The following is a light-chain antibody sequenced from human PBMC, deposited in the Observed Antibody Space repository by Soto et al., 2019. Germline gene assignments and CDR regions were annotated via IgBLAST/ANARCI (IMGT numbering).Light chain of an antibody. CDR1: QSVTSN. CDR2: GAS. J-gene: IGKJ4*01. Sequence: EIGMTQSQATLSVSPGERATRTCRASQSVTSNLAWYQQKPGQAPRLLIYGASTRATGIPARFSGSGSGTEFTLTISRLQSEDFAVYYCQQYNNWPPATFGGGTKVEIK. V-gene: IGKV3-15*01. CDR3: QQYNNWPPAT.